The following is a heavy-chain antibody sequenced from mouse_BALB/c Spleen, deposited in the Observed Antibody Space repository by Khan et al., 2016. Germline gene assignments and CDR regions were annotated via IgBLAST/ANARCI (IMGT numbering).Heavy chain of an antibody. J-gene: IGHJ2*01. CDR2: INYSGST. D-gene: IGHD2-3*01. Sequence: EVQLQESGPSLVQPSQTLSLTCSVTGDSLTSGSWNWIRKFHGNKLEYMGYINYSGSTYYNHSLKSRLSITRDTSKNQYYLQLNSETTEYTATYDCARDDGYYCHYWGQGTTLTVAS. CDR3: ARDDGYYCHY. V-gene: IGHV3-8*02. CDR1: GDSLTSGS.